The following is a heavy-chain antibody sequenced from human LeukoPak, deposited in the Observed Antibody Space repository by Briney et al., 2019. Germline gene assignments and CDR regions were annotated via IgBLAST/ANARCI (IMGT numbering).Heavy chain of an antibody. CDR2: IYYSGST. CDR3: ATGRRRYSYGRLDY. CDR1: GGSISSSSYY. D-gene: IGHD5-18*01. V-gene: IGHV4-39*07. J-gene: IGHJ4*02. Sequence: SETLSLTCTVSGGSISSSSYYWGWIRQPPGKGLEWIGSIYYSGSTYCNPSLKSRVTISVDTSKNQFSLKLSSVTAADTAVYYCATGRRRYSYGRLDYWGQGTLVTVSS.